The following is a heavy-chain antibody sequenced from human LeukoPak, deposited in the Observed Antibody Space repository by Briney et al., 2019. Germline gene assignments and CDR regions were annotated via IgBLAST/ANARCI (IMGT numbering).Heavy chain of an antibody. D-gene: IGHD3-22*01. CDR3: ARHGPKSKYYYDSSGKLDY. J-gene: IGHJ4*02. V-gene: IGHV4-59*08. Sequence: SETLSLTCTVSGGSISSYYWSWIRQPPGKGLEWIGYIYYSGSTNYNPSLKSRVTISVDTSKNQFSLKLSSVTAADTAVYYCARHGPKSKYYYDSSGKLDYWGQGTLVTVSS. CDR2: IYYSGST. CDR1: GGSISSYY.